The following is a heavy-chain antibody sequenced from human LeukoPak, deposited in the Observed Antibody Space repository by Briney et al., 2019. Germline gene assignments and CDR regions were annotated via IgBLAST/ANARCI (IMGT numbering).Heavy chain of an antibody. CDR1: GFTFNSYH. J-gene: IGHJ4*02. V-gene: IGHV3-30*04. CDR3: AWEQLDY. D-gene: IGHD6-13*01. Sequence: GGPLTLSCAASGFTFNSYHMHWVRQAPGKGLEWVAIISYDGNNKYYADSVKGRFTITRDNSKNTLYLQMNSLRAEDTAVYYCAWEQLDYWGQGTLVTVSS. CDR2: ISYDGNNK.